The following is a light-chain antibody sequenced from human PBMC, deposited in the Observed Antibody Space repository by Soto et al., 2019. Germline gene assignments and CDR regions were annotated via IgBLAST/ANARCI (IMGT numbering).Light chain of an antibody. CDR3: QQYNNWPPST. CDR2: GAS. CDR1: QSVSSN. V-gene: IGKV3-15*01. J-gene: IGKJ5*01. Sequence: EIVMPQSPATLSVSPLGIATPCCMASQSVSSNLAWYQQKPGHAPRLLIYGASTGATGIPARFSGSGSGTEFTLTISSLQSEDFAVYYCQQYNNWPPSTFGQGTRLEIK.